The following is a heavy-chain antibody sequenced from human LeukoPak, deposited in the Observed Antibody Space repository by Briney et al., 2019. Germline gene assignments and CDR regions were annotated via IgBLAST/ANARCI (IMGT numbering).Heavy chain of an antibody. J-gene: IGHJ3*02. CDR3: ASPTAADFTDAFDI. V-gene: IGHV3-11*04. Sequence: GGSLRLSCAASGFTFSDYYMSWIRQAPGKELEWVSYISSSGSTIYYADSVKGRFTISRDNSKNTLYLQMNSLRAEDTAVYYCASPTAADFTDAFDIWGQGTMVTVSS. D-gene: IGHD6-25*01. CDR1: GFTFSDYY. CDR2: ISSSGSTI.